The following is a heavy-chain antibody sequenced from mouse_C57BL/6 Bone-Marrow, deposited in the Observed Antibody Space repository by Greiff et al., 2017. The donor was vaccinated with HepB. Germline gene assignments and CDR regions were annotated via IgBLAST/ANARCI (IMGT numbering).Heavy chain of an antibody. CDR1: GFNIKDYY. V-gene: IGHV14-1*01. CDR2: IDPEDGDT. D-gene: IGHD1-1*01. J-gene: IGHJ2*01. Sequence: VQLQQSGAELVRPGASVKLSCTASGFNIKDYYMHWVKQRPEQGLEWIGRIDPEDGDTEYAPKFQGKATMTADTSSNTAYLQLSSLTSEDTAVYYCTTWYYGSSYYFDYWGQGTTLTVSS. CDR3: TTWYYGSSYYFDY.